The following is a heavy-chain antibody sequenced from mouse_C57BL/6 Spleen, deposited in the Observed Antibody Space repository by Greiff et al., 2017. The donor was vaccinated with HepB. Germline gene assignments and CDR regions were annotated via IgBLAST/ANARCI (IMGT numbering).Heavy chain of an antibody. CDR2: IHPNSGST. Sequence: QVQLQQPGAELVKPGASVKLSCKASGYTFTSYWMHWVKQRPGQGLEWIGMIHPNSGSTNYNEKFKSKATLAVDKSSSTAYMQLSSLTSEDSAVYYGARDGGRNWYFDVWGTGTTVTVSS. D-gene: IGHD1-1*01. V-gene: IGHV1-64*01. J-gene: IGHJ1*03. CDR3: ARDGGRNWYFDV. CDR1: GYTFTSYW.